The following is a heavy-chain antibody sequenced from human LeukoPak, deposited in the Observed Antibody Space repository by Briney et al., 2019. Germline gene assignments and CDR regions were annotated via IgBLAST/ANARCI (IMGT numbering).Heavy chain of an antibody. Sequence: SETLSLTCTVSGVSMSNYYWIWIRQPPGKGLEWIGYIYYSGSTSYNPSLRSRVTISVDTSKNQFYLRLSSVTAADTAVHYCAREGGGPFDYWGQGTLVTVSS. CDR1: GVSMSNYY. CDR2: IYYSGST. J-gene: IGHJ4*02. CDR3: AREGGGPFDY. V-gene: IGHV4-59*01. D-gene: IGHD2-15*01.